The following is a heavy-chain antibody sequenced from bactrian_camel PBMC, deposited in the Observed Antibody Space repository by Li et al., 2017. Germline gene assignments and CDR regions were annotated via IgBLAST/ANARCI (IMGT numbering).Heavy chain of an antibody. D-gene: IGHD7*01. Sequence: HVQLVESGGGLVQPGGSLRVSCEASGFSFSGSSMTWVRQAPGKGLEWLGYINSGSSKIYYGDSVKGRFTISKENAQNTVALQMNSLRSEDTATYYCAAGASRGRGGDYCEGILKAIGFWGQGTQVTVSS. CDR1: GFSFSGSS. CDR3: AAGASRGRGGDYCEGILKAIGF. CDR2: INSGSSKI. J-gene: IGHJ6*01. V-gene: IGHV3S1*01.